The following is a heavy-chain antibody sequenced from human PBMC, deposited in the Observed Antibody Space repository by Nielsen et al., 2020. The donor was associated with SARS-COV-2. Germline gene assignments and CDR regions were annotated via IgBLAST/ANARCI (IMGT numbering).Heavy chain of an antibody. J-gene: IGHJ4*02. D-gene: IGHD6-13*01. V-gene: IGHV3-64D*09. Sequence: GESLKISCSASGFTFSSYTMLWVRQAPGKGLEYASAIRSNGGSTYYTDSVKGRFIISRDNSKNTLYLQMSSLRAEDTAVYHCVKGGYSSPAYWGQGTLVTVSS. CDR3: VKGGYSSPAY. CDR1: GFTFSSYT. CDR2: IRSNGGST.